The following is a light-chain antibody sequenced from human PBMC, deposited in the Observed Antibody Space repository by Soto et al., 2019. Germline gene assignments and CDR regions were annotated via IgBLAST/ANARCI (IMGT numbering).Light chain of an antibody. CDR3: QQGSNWPPGLT. J-gene: IGKJ4*01. V-gene: IGKV3-11*01. CDR2: DAS. CDR1: QSVSSY. Sequence: EILLTQSPSTLPLSPGERATLSCGASQSVSSYLAWYQQKPGQAPRLLIYDASNRATGIPARFSVSGSGTDFTLTISSLEPEDFAVYYCQQGSNWPPGLTFGGGTKVDIK.